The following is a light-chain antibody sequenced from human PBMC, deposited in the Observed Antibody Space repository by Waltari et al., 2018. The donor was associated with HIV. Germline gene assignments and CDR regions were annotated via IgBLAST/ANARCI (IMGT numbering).Light chain of an antibody. V-gene: IGLV3-1*01. CDR1: NLGNKY. CDR2: QDG. Sequence: SYELTQPPSVSVSPGQTASITCSGDNLGNKYACWYQQKPGQSPVLVIYQDGKRPSGIPERFSGSNSGNTATLTISGTQAMDEADYYCQAWDSSTAVFGGGTKLTVL. J-gene: IGLJ3*02. CDR3: QAWDSSTAV.